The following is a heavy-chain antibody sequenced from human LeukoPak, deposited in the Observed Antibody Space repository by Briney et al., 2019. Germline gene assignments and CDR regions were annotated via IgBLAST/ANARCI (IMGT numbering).Heavy chain of an antibody. D-gene: IGHD6-19*01. V-gene: IGHV3-53*01. CDR3: AREGGPYSSTLRGC. Sequence: PGGSLRLSCAVSGFTVSGNYMSWVRQAPGKGLEWVSVMYSRGSTDYAGSVKGRFTIFRDNSKNKLYLQMNSLRAEDTAVYYCAREGGPYSSTLRGCWGQGTLVTVSS. CDR1: GFTVSGNY. J-gene: IGHJ4*02. CDR2: MYSRGST.